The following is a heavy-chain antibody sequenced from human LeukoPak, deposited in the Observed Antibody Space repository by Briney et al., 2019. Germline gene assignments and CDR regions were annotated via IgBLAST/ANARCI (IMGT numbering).Heavy chain of an antibody. Sequence: GGSLRLSCAAAGFTFSSYAMSWVCQAPGKGLEWVSTISGSGGSTYYADSVKGRFTISRDNSKNTLYLQMNSLRAEDTAVYYCAKDHRPYYYGSGSYYPFDYWGQGTLVTVSS. CDR3: AKDHRPYYYGSGSYYPFDY. V-gene: IGHV3-23*01. CDR1: GFTFSSYA. CDR2: ISGSGGST. D-gene: IGHD3-10*01. J-gene: IGHJ4*02.